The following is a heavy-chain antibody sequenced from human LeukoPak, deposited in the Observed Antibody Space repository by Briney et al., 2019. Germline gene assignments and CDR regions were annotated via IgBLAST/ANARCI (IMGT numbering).Heavy chain of an antibody. CDR2: ISDDGSIT. CDR3: AKRSGYTTGWFFDF. Sequence: PGGSLRLSCAASGFTFSRDWMHWVRQAPGKGLVWVSRISDDGSITTYADSVQGRFTISRDNAKSTVFLQMNSLRAEDTAVFYCAKRSGYTTGWFFDFWGQGTLVTVSS. J-gene: IGHJ4*02. CDR1: GFTFSRDW. V-gene: IGHV3-74*03. D-gene: IGHD6-19*01.